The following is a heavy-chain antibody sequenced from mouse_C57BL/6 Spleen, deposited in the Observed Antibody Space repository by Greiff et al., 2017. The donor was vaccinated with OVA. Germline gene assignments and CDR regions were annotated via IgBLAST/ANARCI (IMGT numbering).Heavy chain of an antibody. V-gene: IGHV1-26*01. J-gene: IGHJ4*01. Sequence: VQLQQSGPELVKPGASVKISCKASGYTFTDYYMNWVKQSHGKSLEWIGDINPNNGGTSYNQKFKGKATLTVDKSSSTAYMELRSLTSEDSAVYYGAREGVTTVVRRHAMDYWGQGTSVTVSS. D-gene: IGHD1-1*01. CDR2: INPNNGGT. CDR1: GYTFTDYY. CDR3: AREGVTTVVRRHAMDY.